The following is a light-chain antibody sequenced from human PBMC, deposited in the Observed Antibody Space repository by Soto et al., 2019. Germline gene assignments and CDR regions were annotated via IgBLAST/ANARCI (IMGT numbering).Light chain of an antibody. CDR1: QSISSY. CDR2: AAS. Sequence: DIQMTQSPSSLSASVGDRVTITCRASQSISSYLNWYQQKPGKAPKLLIYAASSLQSGVPSRFSGSGSGTHFTLTTSSLQPEDFATYYCQQSYSTLWTFGQGTKVEIK. CDR3: QQSYSTLWT. V-gene: IGKV1-39*01. J-gene: IGKJ1*01.